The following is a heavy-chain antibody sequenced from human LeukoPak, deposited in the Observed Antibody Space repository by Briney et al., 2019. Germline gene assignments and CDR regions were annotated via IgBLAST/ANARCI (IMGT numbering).Heavy chain of an antibody. CDR1: GFTFSSYW. D-gene: IGHD4-17*01. CDR3: AREEYGDYVGAFDI. V-gene: IGHV3-7*01. CDR2: IKQDGSEK. Sequence: GGSLRLSCAASGFTFSSYWMSWVRQAPGKGLEWVANIKQDGSEKYYVDSVMGRFTISRDNAKNSLYLQMNSLRAEDTAVYYCAREEYGDYVGAFDIWGQGTMVTVSS. J-gene: IGHJ3*02.